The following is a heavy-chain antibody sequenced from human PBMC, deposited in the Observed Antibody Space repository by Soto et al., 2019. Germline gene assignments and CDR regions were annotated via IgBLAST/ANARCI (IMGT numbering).Heavy chain of an antibody. V-gene: IGHV3-30-3*01. Sequence: QVQLVESGGGVVQPGRSLRLSCTASGFTFSSYTMHWVRQASGKGLEWVAVISGDGSNEDFADSVKGRFTTSRDNSKNTLHLQMSNLRAKDTAVYYCARDCSISVAAAGYWGQGTLVTVSS. CDR2: ISGDGSNE. CDR3: ARDCSISVAAAGY. J-gene: IGHJ4*02. CDR1: GFTFSSYT. D-gene: IGHD6-19*01.